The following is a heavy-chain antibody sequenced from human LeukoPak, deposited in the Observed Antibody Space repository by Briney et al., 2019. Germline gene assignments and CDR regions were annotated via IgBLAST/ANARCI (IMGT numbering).Heavy chain of an antibody. CDR3: ANDKARREAWELIDY. V-gene: IGHV3-43*02. D-gene: IGHD1-26*01. Sequence: GGSLRLTCAASGFTFDDYAMHWVRQAPGKGLEWVSLISGDGGSTYYADSVKGRFTISRDNSKNSLYLQMNSLRTEDTALYYCANDKARREAWELIDYWGQGTLVPVSS. J-gene: IGHJ4*02. CDR1: GFTFDDYA. CDR2: ISGDGGST.